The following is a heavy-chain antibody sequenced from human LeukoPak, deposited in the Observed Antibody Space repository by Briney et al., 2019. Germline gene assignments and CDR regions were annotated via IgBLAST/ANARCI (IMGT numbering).Heavy chain of an antibody. D-gene: IGHD5-12*01. J-gene: IGHJ6*02. CDR2: IRYDGSNK. V-gene: IGHV3-30*02. CDR3: ARERAATSGMDV. CDR1: GFTFSRYG. Sequence: GGALRLSCAASGFTFSRYGMHEVRQAPGKGLEWVAFIRYDGSNKYYADSVKGRFTISRDNSKNTLYLQMNSLRAEDTAVYYCARERAATSGMDVWGQGTTVTVSS.